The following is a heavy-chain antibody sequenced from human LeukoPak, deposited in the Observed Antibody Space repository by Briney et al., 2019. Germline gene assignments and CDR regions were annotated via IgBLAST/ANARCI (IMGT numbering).Heavy chain of an antibody. V-gene: IGHV4-39*07. D-gene: IGHD3-9*01. Sequence: SETLSLTCTVSGGSISSSSYYWGWIRQPPGKGLEWIGSIYYSGSTYYNPSLKSRVTISVDTSKNQFSLKLSSVTAADTAVYYCARANYDIDRTDAFDIWGQGTMVTVSS. CDR1: GGSISSSSYY. J-gene: IGHJ3*02. CDR3: ARANYDIDRTDAFDI. CDR2: IYYSGST.